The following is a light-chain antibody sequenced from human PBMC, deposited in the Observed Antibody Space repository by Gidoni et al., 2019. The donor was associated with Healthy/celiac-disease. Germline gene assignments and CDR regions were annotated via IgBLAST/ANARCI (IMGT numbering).Light chain of an antibody. CDR3: SSYTSLYV. CDR1: SSDVGGYNY. CDR2: EVS. J-gene: IGLJ1*01. Sequence: QSALTQPASVSGSPGQSITISCTGTSSDVGGYNYVSWYQQHPGKAPKLMIYEVSNRPSGVSNRFSGSKSGNTASLTISGLQAEDEADYYCSSYTSLYVFGTGTKVTRP. V-gene: IGLV2-14*01.